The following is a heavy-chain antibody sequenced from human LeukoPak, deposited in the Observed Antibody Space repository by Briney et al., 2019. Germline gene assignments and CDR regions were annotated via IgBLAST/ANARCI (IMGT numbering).Heavy chain of an antibody. CDR2: INAGNGNT. Sequence: ASVKVSCKASGYTFTSYAMHWVRQAPGQRLEWMGWINAGNGNTKYSQKFQGRVTFTRDTSSSTAYMELSSLISEDTAVYYCARYIRGEAFDIWGLETLVTVSS. J-gene: IGHJ3*02. CDR3: ARYIRGEAFDI. V-gene: IGHV1-3*01. CDR1: GYTFTSYA. D-gene: IGHD3-10*01.